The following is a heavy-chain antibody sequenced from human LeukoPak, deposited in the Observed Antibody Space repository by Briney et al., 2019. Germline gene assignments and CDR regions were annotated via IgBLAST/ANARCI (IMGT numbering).Heavy chain of an antibody. CDR1: GFTFSSYS. CDR3: ASALDVRIYGDYGMDV. CDR2: ISSSSSTI. J-gene: IGHJ6*02. Sequence: TGGSLRLSRAASGFTFSSYSINWVRQAPGEGLEWVSYISSSSSTIYYADSVKGRFTISRDNAKNTLYLKMNSLRAEDTAVYYCASALDVRIYGDYGMDVWGQGTTVTVSS. V-gene: IGHV3-48*04. D-gene: IGHD2-15*01.